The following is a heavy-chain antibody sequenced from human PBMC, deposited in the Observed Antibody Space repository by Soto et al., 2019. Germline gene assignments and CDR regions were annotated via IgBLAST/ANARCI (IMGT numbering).Heavy chain of an antibody. V-gene: IGHV1-24*01. D-gene: IGHD3-3*01. Sequence: ASVKVSCKASGYSLTEISMHWVRQAPGQGLEWMGGFDPDNDETIYAQKFQGRLTMTEDTSTGTAYMELSSLRSEDTAVYYCARSTLGPPDYWGQGTLVTVSS. CDR2: FDPDNDET. J-gene: IGHJ4*02. CDR3: ARSTLGPPDY. CDR1: GYSLTEIS.